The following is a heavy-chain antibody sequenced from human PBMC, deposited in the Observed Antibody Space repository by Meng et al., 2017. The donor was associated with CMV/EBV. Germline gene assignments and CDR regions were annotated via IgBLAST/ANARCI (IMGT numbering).Heavy chain of an antibody. CDR3: ARVGSGSQAGFIFHAFDI. J-gene: IGHJ3*02. CDR2: IIPILGIV. D-gene: IGHD1-26*01. Sequence: SVKVSCKASGGTFSSYTISWVRQAPGQGLEWMGRIIPILGIVNYAQKFQGRVTITADKSTSTAYMELSSLRSEDTAVYYCARVGSGSQAGFIFHAFDIWGQGTMVTVSS. CDR1: GGTFSSYT. V-gene: IGHV1-69*02.